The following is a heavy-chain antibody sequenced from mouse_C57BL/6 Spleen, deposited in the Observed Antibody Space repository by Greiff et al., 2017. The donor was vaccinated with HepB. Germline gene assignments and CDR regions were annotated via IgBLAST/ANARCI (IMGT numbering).Heavy chain of an antibody. Sequence: EVQLQQSGPELVKPGASVKISCKASGYTFTDYYMNWVKQSHGKSLEWIGDINPNNGGTSYNQKFKGKATLTVDKSSSTAYMELRSLTSEDSAVYYCARVSYYYGSTFDYWGQGTTLTVSS. CDR3: ARVSYYYGSTFDY. V-gene: IGHV1-26*01. CDR2: INPNNGGT. CDR1: GYTFTDYY. J-gene: IGHJ2*01. D-gene: IGHD1-1*01.